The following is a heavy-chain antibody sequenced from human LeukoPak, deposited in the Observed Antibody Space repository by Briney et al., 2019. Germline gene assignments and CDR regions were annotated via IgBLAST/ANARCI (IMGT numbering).Heavy chain of an antibody. CDR2: IYSGGST. Sequence: GGSLRLSCAASGFTFSSYWMSWVRQAPGKGLEWVSVIYSGGSTYYADSVKGRFTISRDNSKNTLYLQMNSLRAEDTAVYYCARDGGAVAGTVDAFDIWGQGTMVTVSS. V-gene: IGHV3-66*01. CDR1: GFTFSSYW. CDR3: ARDGGAVAGTVDAFDI. D-gene: IGHD6-19*01. J-gene: IGHJ3*02.